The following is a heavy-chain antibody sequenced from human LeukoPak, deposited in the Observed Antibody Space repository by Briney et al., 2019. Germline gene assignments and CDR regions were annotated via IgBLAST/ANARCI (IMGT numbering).Heavy chain of an antibody. J-gene: IGHJ4*02. CDR1: GYTFTGYY. V-gene: IGHV1-2*02. CDR2: INPNSGGT. CDR3: ARKQVSTSNFHY. Sequence: GASVKVSRKASGYTFTGYYIHWVRQAPGHGLEWMGWINPNSGGTNYAQKFQGRVTMTRDTSISTAYMELSRLRSDDTAVYYCARKQVSTSNFHYWGQGTLVIVSS. D-gene: IGHD5/OR15-5a*01.